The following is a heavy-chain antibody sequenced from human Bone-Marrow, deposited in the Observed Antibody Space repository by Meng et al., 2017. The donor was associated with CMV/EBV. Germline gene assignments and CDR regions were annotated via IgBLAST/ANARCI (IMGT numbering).Heavy chain of an antibody. J-gene: IGHJ4*02. CDR1: GFTFSSYA. CDR3: AKGGSGSYFDS. V-gene: IGHV3-30*02. CDR2: IQYDGSHK. Sequence: GGSLRLSCAASGFTFSSYAMHWVRQAPGKGLEWVSFIQYDGSHKFYADSVKGRFTISTDNSKNTLYLQMNSLRAEDTAIYYCAKGGSGSYFDSWGQGTLVTVSS. D-gene: IGHD1-26*01.